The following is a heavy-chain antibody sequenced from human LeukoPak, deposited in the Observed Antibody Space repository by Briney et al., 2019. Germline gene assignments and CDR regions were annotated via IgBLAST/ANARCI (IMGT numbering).Heavy chain of an antibody. CDR2: INQEGSER. CDR1: VFTFSGFW. V-gene: IGHV3-7*04. J-gene: IGHJ4*02. CDR3: ARGYGSGTYRGTTQIFDF. Sequence: PGGSLRLSCAASVFTFSGFWMSWVRQAPGKGLEWVANINQEGSERYYVDSVKGRFTISRDNARNSLYLQMNSLRAEDTAVYYCARGYGSGTYRGTTQIFDFWGQGTLVTVSS. D-gene: IGHD3-10*01.